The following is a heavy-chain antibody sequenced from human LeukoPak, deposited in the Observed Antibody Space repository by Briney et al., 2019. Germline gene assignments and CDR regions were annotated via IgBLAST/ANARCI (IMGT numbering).Heavy chain of an antibody. Sequence: GGSLSLSCTASGFTFGDYAMSWVRQAPGKGLEWVGFIRSKAYGGTTEYAASVKGRFTISRDDSKSIAYLQMHTLDTEDTSVSYCTREAGGATTRPVYFDCGGQGTLVTVSS. J-gene: IGHJ4*01. V-gene: IGHV3-49*04. CDR1: GFTFGDYA. CDR2: IRSKAYGGTT. CDR3: TREAGGATTRPVYFDC. D-gene: IGHD1-26*01.